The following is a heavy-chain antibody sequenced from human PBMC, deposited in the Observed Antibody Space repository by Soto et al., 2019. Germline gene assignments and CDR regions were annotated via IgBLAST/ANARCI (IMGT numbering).Heavy chain of an antibody. CDR3: TRYYDILTGYFAS. V-gene: IGHV1-69*17. CDR1: GGTFSSYG. J-gene: IGHJ4*02. CDR2: IMPVFDIV. D-gene: IGHD3-9*01. Sequence: QVQLVQSETEVKKPGSSVKVSCKASGGTFSSYGISWVRLVPGQGLEWVGGIMPVFDIVNYAQKFQGRVSLSADKSTSTAYMELSSLRSEDTAVYYCTRYYDILTGYFASWGQGTLVTVSS.